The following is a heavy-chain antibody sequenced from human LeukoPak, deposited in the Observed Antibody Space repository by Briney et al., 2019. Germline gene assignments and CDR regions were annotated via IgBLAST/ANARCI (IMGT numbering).Heavy chain of an antibody. CDR2: IYYSGST. CDR1: GGSISSYY. Sequence: PSETLSLTCTVSGGSISSYYWSWIRQPPGKGLEWIGYIYYSGSTNYNPSLKSRVTISVDTSKNQFSLKLSSVTAADTAVYYCARAPPHYDSSGYYSSDAFDIWGQGTMVTVSS. CDR3: ARAPPHYDSSGYYSSDAFDI. J-gene: IGHJ3*02. D-gene: IGHD3-22*01. V-gene: IGHV4-59*12.